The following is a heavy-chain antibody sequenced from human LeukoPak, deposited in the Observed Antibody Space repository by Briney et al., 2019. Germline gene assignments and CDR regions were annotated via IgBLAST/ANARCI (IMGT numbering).Heavy chain of an antibody. D-gene: IGHD1-26*01. CDR3: ASPDSGSYRGGFDY. CDR2: ISSSGSTI. Sequence: GGSLRLSCAASGFTFSSYEMNWLRQAPGKGLEWVSYISSSGSTIYYADSVKGRFTISRDNAKNSLYLQMNSLRAEDTAVYYCASPDSGSYRGGFDYWGQGTLVTVSS. V-gene: IGHV3-48*03. J-gene: IGHJ4*02. CDR1: GFTFSSYE.